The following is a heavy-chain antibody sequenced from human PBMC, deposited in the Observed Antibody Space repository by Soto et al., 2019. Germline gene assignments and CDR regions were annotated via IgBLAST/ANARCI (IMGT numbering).Heavy chain of an antibody. CDR2: INQDGSEK. D-gene: IGHD2-21*02. V-gene: IGHV3-7*01. CDR3: ARRPCPTACCRRTFDF. J-gene: IGHJ4*01. Sequence: GGSLRLSCEACGFTFSDNWMSWVRQAPGKGLEWVANINQDGSEKYYLDSVKGRFSISRDSAKKSLYLQMNSLRAEDTAVYYCARRPCPTACCRRTFDFWGHRTLVTVSS. CDR1: GFTFSDNW.